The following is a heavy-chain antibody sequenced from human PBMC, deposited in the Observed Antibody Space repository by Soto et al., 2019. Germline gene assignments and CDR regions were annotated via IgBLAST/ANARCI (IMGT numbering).Heavy chain of an antibody. CDR3: VREPWGFSGTWYDY. CDR2: ISGSGGST. V-gene: IGHV3-23*01. CDR1: GFAFSSYA. D-gene: IGHD6-13*01. Sequence: VGSLRLSCAASGFAFSSYAMSWVRQAPGKGLEWVSAISGSGGSTYYADSVKGRFTISRDNSKSTLYLQMNSLRVEDTAMYYCVREPWGFSGTWYDYWGQGTLVTVSS. J-gene: IGHJ4*02.